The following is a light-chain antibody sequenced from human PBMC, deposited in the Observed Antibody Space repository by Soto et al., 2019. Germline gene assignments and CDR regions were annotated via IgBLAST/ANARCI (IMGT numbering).Light chain of an antibody. CDR1: QSLSSSY. V-gene: IGKV3-20*01. Sequence: EFVLTQSPGTLSLSPGERATLSCRTSQSLSSSYLAWYQQKLGQAPRLLIYGASSRATGIPDRFSGSGSGTDFTLTISRLEPEDFAVYYCQEYDTVASPFFGPGTIVEVK. CDR3: QEYDTVASPF. CDR2: GAS. J-gene: IGKJ3*01.